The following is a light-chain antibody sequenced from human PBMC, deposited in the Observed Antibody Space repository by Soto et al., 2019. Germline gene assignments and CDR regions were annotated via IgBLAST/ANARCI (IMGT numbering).Light chain of an antibody. CDR1: QSISMY. J-gene: IGKJ5*01. V-gene: IGKV1-39*01. CDR3: QQSYSTIT. CDR2: AAS. Sequence: DIQMTQSPSSLSASVGDRVTITCRASQSISMYLNWYQQKPGKAPKLLIYAASSLQSGVPSRFSGSGSGTDFTLTISSLQPEDFATYYCQQSYSTITFGQGKRLEIK.